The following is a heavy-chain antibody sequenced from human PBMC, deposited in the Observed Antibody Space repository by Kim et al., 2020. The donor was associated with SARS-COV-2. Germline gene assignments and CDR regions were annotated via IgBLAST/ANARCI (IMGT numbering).Heavy chain of an antibody. CDR1: GFTFSSYS. CDR2: ISSSSSYI. CDR3: ARYCSGGSCGYAFDI. Sequence: GGSLRLSCAASGFTFSSYSMNWVRQAPGKGLEWVSSISSSSSYIYYADSVKGRFTISRDNAKNSLYLQMNSLRAEDTAVYYCARYCSGGSCGYAFDIWGQGTMVTVSS. J-gene: IGHJ3*02. V-gene: IGHV3-21*01. D-gene: IGHD2-15*01.